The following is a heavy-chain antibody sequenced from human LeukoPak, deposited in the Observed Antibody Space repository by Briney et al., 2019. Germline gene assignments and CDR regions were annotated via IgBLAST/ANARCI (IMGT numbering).Heavy chain of an antibody. CDR3: ARRISDYGDYLFSNDY. CDR2: IYTSGLT. J-gene: IGHJ4*02. V-gene: IGHV4-4*07. CDR1: GGFFSNYY. D-gene: IGHD4-17*01. Sequence: SETLSLTCTVSGGFFSNYYWSWLRQPAGKGPEWIGRIYTSGLTAYNPSLKSRVTISIDTSQNQFSLKLTSVTAADTAVYYCARRISDYGDYLFSNDYWGQGTLVTVSS.